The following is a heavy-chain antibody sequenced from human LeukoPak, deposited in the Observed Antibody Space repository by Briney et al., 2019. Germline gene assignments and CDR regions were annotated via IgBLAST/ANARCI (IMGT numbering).Heavy chain of an antibody. V-gene: IGHV1-2*02. CDR2: INPNSGGT. Sequence: ASVKVSCKASGYTFTGYYMHWVRQAPGQGLEWMGWINPNSGGTNYAQKFQGRVTMTRDTSISTAYMELSRLRSDDTAVYYCASLELHLQGLPDPNWFDPWGQGTLVTVSS. J-gene: IGHJ5*02. D-gene: IGHD1-7*01. CDR1: GYTFTGYY. CDR3: ASLELHLQGLPDPNWFDP.